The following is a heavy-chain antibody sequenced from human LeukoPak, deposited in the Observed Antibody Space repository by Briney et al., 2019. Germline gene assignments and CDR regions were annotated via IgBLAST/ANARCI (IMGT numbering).Heavy chain of an antibody. CDR2: IYYSGST. CDR3: ARGYSSSWNNRFDP. D-gene: IGHD6-13*01. J-gene: IGHJ5*02. CDR1: GGSISSYY. Sequence: SETLSLTCTVSGGSISSYYWSWIRQPPGKGLEWIGYIYYSGSTNYNPSLKSRVTISVDTSKNQFSLKLSSVTAADTAVYYCARGYSSSWNNRFDPWGQGTLVTVSS. V-gene: IGHV4-59*01.